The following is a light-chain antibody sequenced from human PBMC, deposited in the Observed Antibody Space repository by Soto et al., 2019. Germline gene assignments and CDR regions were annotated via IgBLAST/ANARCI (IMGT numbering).Light chain of an antibody. J-gene: IGKJ5*01. CDR3: QQYDNWPPYT. V-gene: IGKV3-15*01. CDR2: AAS. CDR1: RGVSTN. Sequence: IVMTQSPATLSVSPGERATLACRASRGVSTNLAWYQQKPGQPPRLLMYAASTRATGIPARFSGSGSGTEFTLTISSLQSEDFAVYYCQQYDNWPPYTFGQGTRLESK.